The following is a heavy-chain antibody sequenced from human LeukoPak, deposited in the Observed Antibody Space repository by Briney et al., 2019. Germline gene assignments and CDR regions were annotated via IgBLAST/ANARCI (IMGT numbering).Heavy chain of an antibody. CDR3: ARDTGDYYDSSGYYYAGWFDP. CDR1: GFTFSSYG. D-gene: IGHD3-22*01. CDR2: IRSDGNNK. V-gene: IGHV3-30*02. J-gene: IGHJ5*02. Sequence: GGSLRLSCAASGFTFSSYGMHWVRQAPGKGLEWVAFIRSDGNNKFYADSLKGRFTVSRDNSRNNVYLQMNSLRIEDTAVYYCARDTGDYYDSSGYYYAGWFDPWGQGTLVAVSS.